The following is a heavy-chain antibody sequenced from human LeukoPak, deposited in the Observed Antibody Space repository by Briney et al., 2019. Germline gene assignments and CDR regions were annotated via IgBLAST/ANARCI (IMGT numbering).Heavy chain of an antibody. D-gene: IGHD2-2*01. CDR2: MNPNSANT. CDR3: ARVNCSSTSCRSKFLDY. CDR1: GYTFTNYD. J-gene: IGHJ4*02. V-gene: IGHV1-8*01. Sequence: GASVNVSCKASGYTFTNYDINWVRQATGQGLEWMGWMNPNSANTGYAQKFQGRVTMTRNTSISTAYMELSSLRSEDTAVCYCARVNCSSTSCRSKFLDYWGQGTLVTVSS.